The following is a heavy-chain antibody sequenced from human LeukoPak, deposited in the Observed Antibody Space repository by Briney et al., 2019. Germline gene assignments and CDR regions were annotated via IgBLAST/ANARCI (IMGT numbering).Heavy chain of an antibody. Sequence: TGGSLRLSCPASGFPFSSYAMHWVRQAPGKGLEYVSAISDSGGSTYYADSVKGRFTISRDNSKNTLYLQMNSLRAEDTAVYYCARGIAAAGIVGVFDYWGQGTLVTVSS. CDR2: ISDSGGST. D-gene: IGHD6-13*01. CDR1: GFPFSSYA. V-gene: IGHV3-64*04. CDR3: ARGIAAAGIVGVFDY. J-gene: IGHJ4*02.